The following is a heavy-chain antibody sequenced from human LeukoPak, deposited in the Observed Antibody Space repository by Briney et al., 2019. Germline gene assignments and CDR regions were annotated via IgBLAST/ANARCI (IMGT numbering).Heavy chain of an antibody. Sequence: PSETLSLTCTVSGGSISGYYWSWIRQPPGKGLAWVGYIYYSGHTNYNPSLKSRVTISVDTSKNQFSLKLSSVTAADTAVYYCASGVDCSGGSCFLPYYFDYWGQGTLVTVSS. CDR1: GGSISGYY. V-gene: IGHV4-59*08. CDR3: ASGVDCSGGSCFLPYYFDY. D-gene: IGHD2-15*01. J-gene: IGHJ4*02. CDR2: IYYSGHT.